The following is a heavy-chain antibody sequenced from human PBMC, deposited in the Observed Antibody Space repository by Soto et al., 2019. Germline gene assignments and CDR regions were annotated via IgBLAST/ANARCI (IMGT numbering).Heavy chain of an antibody. Sequence: PGGSLRLSCAASGFTFSSYAMTWVRQAPGMGLEWVSAISGSGDSASYADSVKGRFTISRDNPKSTLYLQMNRLSVEDTAIYYCAKGSWYNDFPKGMDVWGPGTTVTVSS. V-gene: IGHV3-23*01. CDR3: AKGSWYNDFPKGMDV. CDR1: GFTFSSYA. CDR2: ISGSGDSA. J-gene: IGHJ6*02. D-gene: IGHD3-3*01.